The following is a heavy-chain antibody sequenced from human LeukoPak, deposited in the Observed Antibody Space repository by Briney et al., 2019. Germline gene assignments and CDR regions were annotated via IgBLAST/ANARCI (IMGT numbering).Heavy chain of an antibody. CDR1: GFTVSSNY. Sequence: GGSLRLSCAASGFTVSSNYMSWVRQAPGKGLEWVSVIYSGGSTYYADSVKGRFTISRDNSKNTLYLQMNSLRAEDTAVYYCARDGRYGSGSYNFDYWGQGTLVTVSS. J-gene: IGHJ4*02. D-gene: IGHD3-10*01. V-gene: IGHV3-53*01. CDR2: IYSGGST. CDR3: ARDGRYGSGSYNFDY.